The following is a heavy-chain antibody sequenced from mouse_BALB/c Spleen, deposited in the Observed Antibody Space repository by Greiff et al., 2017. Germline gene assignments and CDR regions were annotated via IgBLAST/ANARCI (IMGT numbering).Heavy chain of an antibody. V-gene: IGHV2-6-7*01. CDR2: IWGDGST. Sequence: QVQLQQSGPGLVAPSQSLSITCTVSGFSLTGYGVNWVRQPPGKGLEWLGMIWGDGSTDYNSALKSRLSISKDNSKSQVFLKMNSLQTDDTARYYCARAGYGYDVAWFAYWGQGTLVTVSA. CDR3: ARAGYGYDVAWFAY. J-gene: IGHJ3*01. CDR1: GFSLTGYG. D-gene: IGHD2-2*01.